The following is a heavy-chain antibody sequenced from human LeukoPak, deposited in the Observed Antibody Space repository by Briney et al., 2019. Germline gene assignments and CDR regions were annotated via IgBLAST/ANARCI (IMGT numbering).Heavy chain of an antibody. CDR2: IWLDGSNK. CDR3: ARGRLGGSSDFWVPTDY. CDR1: GFTFSNYG. Sequence: GGSLRLSCVASGFTFSNYGMEWVRQAPGKGLEWVAAIWLDGSNKYYGDSVKGRFTISRDNAKNSLYLQMNSLRAEDTAVYYCARGRLGGSSDFWVPTDYWGQGTLVTVSS. D-gene: IGHD6-19*01. J-gene: IGHJ4*02. V-gene: IGHV3-33*01.